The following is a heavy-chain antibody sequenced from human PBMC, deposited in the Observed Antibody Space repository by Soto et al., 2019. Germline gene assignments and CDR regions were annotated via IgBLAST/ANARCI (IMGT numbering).Heavy chain of an antibody. CDR2: IIPIFGTA. Sequence: GASVKVSCKASGGTFSSYAISWVRQAPGQGLEWMGGIIPIFGTANYAQKFQGRVTITADESTSTAYMELSSLRSEDTAIYYCARGFFDGYPIDYWGQGTLVTVSS. V-gene: IGHV1-69*13. D-gene: IGHD5-12*01. J-gene: IGHJ4*02. CDR1: GGTFSSYA. CDR3: ARGFFDGYPIDY.